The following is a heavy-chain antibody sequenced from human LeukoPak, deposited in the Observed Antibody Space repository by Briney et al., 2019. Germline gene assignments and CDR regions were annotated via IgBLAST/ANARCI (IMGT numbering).Heavy chain of an antibody. CDR1: GGSIGTSY. V-gene: IGHV4-59*01. CDR3: ARDSRGGGPDFDY. J-gene: IGHJ4*02. CDR2: IHCSGAT. D-gene: IGHD2-15*01. Sequence: PSETLSLTCTVSGGSIGTSYWAWIRQPPGKGLEWVAYIHCSGATSYNPSLESRLTISLDMSNNQFSLKLSSVTAADTAVYYCARDSRGGGPDFDYWGQGVLVTVSS.